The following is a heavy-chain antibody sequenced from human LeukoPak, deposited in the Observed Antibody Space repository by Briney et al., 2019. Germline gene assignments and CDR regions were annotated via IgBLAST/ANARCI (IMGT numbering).Heavy chain of an antibody. J-gene: IGHJ4*02. CDR3: ARAPRGTFPRMVMSYFDH. Sequence: PSETLSLTCTVSGGSITSYYWTWIRQPPGKGLEWIGYISYSGSTNYNPSLKSRVTISLDTSKNQFSLKLSSVTAADTAVYYCARAPRGTFPRMVMSYFDHWGQGTLVTVSS. V-gene: IGHV4-59*01. CDR2: ISYSGST. CDR1: GGSITSYY. D-gene: IGHD2-15*01.